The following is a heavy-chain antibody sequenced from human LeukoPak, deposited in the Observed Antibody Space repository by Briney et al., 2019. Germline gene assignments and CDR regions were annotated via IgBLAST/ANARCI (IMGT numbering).Heavy chain of an antibody. D-gene: IGHD3-9*01. CDR3: ARAPGNPQNWLYYFDY. J-gene: IGHJ4*02. CDR1: GYTFTGYY. CDR2: INPNSGGT. Sequence: ASVKVSCKASGYTFTGYYMHWVRQAPGQGLEWMGWINPNSGGTNYAQKFQGRVTMTRDTSISTAYMELSRLRSDDTAVYYCARAPGNPQNWLYYFDYWGQGTLVTVSS. V-gene: IGHV1-2*02.